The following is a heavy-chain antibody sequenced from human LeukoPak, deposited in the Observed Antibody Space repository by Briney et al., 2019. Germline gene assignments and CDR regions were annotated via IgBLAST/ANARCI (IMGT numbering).Heavy chain of an antibody. V-gene: IGHV3-23*01. Sequence: GGSLRLSCAASGFTASSNYMSWVRQAPGKGLEWVSAISGSGGSTYYADSVKGRFSISRDNSKNTLYLQMNSLRAEDTAVYYCAKDHPMGTYFDYWGQGTLITVSS. J-gene: IGHJ4*02. D-gene: IGHD1-7*01. CDR1: GFTASSNY. CDR3: AKDHPMGTYFDY. CDR2: ISGSGGST.